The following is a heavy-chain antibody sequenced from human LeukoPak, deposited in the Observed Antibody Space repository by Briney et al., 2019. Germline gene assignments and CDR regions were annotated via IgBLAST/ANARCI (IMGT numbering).Heavy chain of an antibody. CDR2: ISSNSDNT. Sequence: ASVTVSCKATGYTFTSYGISWVRQAPGQGLEWMGWISSNSDNTNYAQKLQGRVTMTTDTSTSTAYMELRSLGSDDTALYFCARDWGSIKVIADYWGQGTMVTDSS. V-gene: IGHV1-18*01. D-gene: IGHD7-27*01. CDR3: ARDWGSIKVIADY. J-gene: IGHJ4*02. CDR1: GYTFTSYG.